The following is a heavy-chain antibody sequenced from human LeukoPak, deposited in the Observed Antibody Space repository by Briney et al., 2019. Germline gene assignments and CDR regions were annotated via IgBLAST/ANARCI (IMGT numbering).Heavy chain of an antibody. Sequence: ASVKVSCKASGYTFANYGISWVRQAPGQGLEWMGWINTYNGNINYAQILQGRVTMTTDTSTTSVYMELRSLRSDDTAIYYCAKDLNRGNCGGDCDTYNWFDSWGQGTLVTVSS. J-gene: IGHJ5*01. CDR1: GYTFANYG. V-gene: IGHV1-18*01. D-gene: IGHD2-21*02. CDR3: AKDLNRGNCGGDCDTYNWFDS. CDR2: INTYNGNI.